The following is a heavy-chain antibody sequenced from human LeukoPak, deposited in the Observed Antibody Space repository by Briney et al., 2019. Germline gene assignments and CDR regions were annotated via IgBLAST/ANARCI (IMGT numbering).Heavy chain of an antibody. CDR1: GGSFSGYY. J-gene: IGHJ4*02. Sequence: PSETLSLTCAVYGGSFSGYYWSGIRQPPGKGREGSGEINHSGSTNYNPSLKSRVTISVDTSKNQFSLKLSSVTAADTAVYYCARGSSSSGIDYWGQGTLVTVSS. CDR2: INHSGST. CDR3: ARGSSSSGIDY. V-gene: IGHV4-34*01. D-gene: IGHD6-6*01.